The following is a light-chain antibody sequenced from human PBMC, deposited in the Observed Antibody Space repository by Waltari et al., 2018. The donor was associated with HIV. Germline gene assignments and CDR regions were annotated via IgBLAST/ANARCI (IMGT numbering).Light chain of an antibody. CDR3: QQRSNWPPGLT. V-gene: IGKV3-11*01. CDR1: QSVSSY. CDR2: DAS. J-gene: IGKJ4*01. Sequence: EIVLTQSPATLSLSPGERATLSCRASQSVSSYLAWYQQKPGQAPRLLIDDASNRATGIPARFSGSGSVTDFTLTISSLEPEDFAVYYCQQRSNWPPGLTFGGGTKVEIK.